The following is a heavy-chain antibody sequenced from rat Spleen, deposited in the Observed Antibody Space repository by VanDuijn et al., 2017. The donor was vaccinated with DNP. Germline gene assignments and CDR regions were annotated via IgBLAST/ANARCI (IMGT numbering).Heavy chain of an antibody. V-gene: IGHV3-1*01. D-gene: IGHD1-1*01. Sequence: EVQLQESGPGLVKPSQSLSLTCSVTGYSITTNYWAWIRKFPGNKMEWMGYISYSGSIRYNPSLTSRVSITRDTSNNQFFLQLNSVTTEDTATYYCARWVRYFDNWGQGVMVTVSS. CDR3: ARWVRYFDN. CDR2: ISYSGSI. J-gene: IGHJ2*01. CDR1: GYSITTNY.